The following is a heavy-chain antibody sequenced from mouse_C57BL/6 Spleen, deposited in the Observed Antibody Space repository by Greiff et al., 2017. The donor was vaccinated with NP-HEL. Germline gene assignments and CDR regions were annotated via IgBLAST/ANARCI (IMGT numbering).Heavy chain of an antibody. V-gene: IGHV1-52*01. CDR3: ARGHDYGSSPNYFDD. Sequence: QVQLQQPGAELVRPGSSVKLSCKASGYTFTSYWMHWVKQRPIQGLEWIGNIDPSDSETHYNQKFKDKATLTEDKSSSTAYMQLSSLTSEDSAVYYCARGHDYGSSPNYFDDWGQGTTLTVSS. CDR1: GYTFTSYW. D-gene: IGHD1-1*01. CDR2: IDPSDSET. J-gene: IGHJ2*01.